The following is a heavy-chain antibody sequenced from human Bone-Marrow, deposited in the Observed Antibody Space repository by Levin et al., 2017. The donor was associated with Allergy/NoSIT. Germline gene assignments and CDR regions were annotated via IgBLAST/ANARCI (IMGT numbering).Heavy chain of an antibody. Sequence: LSLTCAASGFTFSNAWMSWVRQAPGKGLEWVGRIKSKTDGGTTDYAAPVKGRFTISRDDSKNTLYLQMNSLKTEDTAVYYCTTDGAAGADHDYYYYGMDVWGQGTTVTVSS. J-gene: IGHJ6*02. V-gene: IGHV3-15*01. CDR1: GFTFSNAW. CDR3: TTDGAAGADHDYYYYGMDV. CDR2: IKSKTDGGTT. D-gene: IGHD6-13*01.